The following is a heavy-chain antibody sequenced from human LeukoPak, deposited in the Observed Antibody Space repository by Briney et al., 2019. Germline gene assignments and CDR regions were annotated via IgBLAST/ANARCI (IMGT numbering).Heavy chain of an antibody. J-gene: IGHJ3*02. Sequence: PGGSLRLSCAASGFTFSSYGMHWVRQAPGKGLEWVAVIWYGGSNKYYADSVKGRFTISRDNSKNTLYLQMNSLRAEDTAVYYCAKDRGESSGHRDAFDIWGQGTMVTVSS. CDR1: GFTFSSYG. CDR3: AKDRGESSGHRDAFDI. D-gene: IGHD6-19*01. V-gene: IGHV3-33*06. CDR2: IWYGGSNK.